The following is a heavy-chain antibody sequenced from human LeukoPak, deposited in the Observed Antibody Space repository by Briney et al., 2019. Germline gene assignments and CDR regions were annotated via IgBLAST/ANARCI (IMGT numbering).Heavy chain of an antibody. CDR1: GGSISSGSYY. D-gene: IGHD6-6*01. CDR2: IYYSGST. J-gene: IGHJ5*02. V-gene: IGHV4-39*07. CDR3: ARDLSGGSSLGWFDP. Sequence: SETLSLTCTVSGGSISSGSYYWGWIRQPPGKGLEWIGSIYYSGSTYYNPSLKSRVTISVDTSKNQFSLKLSSVTAADTAVYYCARDLSGGSSLGWFDPWGQGTLVTVSS.